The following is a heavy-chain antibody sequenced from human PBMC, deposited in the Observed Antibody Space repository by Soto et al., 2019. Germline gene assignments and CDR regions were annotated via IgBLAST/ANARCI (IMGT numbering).Heavy chain of an antibody. CDR3: ARSNLGYCSSTSCYMEYFQH. CDR1: GGTFSNYP. Sequence: QVQLVQSGAEVKKPGSSVQVSCKASGGTFSNYPVSWVRQAPGQGLEWMGGIIPIFGTANYAQKFQGRVTITADESTSTAYMELSSLRSEDTAVYYCARSNLGYCSSTSCYMEYFQHWGQGTLVTVSS. J-gene: IGHJ1*01. D-gene: IGHD2-2*02. V-gene: IGHV1-69*01. CDR2: IIPIFGTA.